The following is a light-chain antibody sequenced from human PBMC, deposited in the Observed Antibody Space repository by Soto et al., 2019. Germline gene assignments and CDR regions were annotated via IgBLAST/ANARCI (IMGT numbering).Light chain of an antibody. J-gene: IGLJ1*01. CDR3: AAWDDSLSGFYV. CDR1: SSNIGSNY. CDR2: TNN. Sequence: QSFLTQPPSASGTPGQRVTISCPGSSSNIGSNYVYWYQQLPGTAPKLLIYTNNQRPSGVPDRFSGSKSGTSASLAISGLRSEDEADYYCAAWDDSLSGFYVFGTGTKVTVL. V-gene: IGLV1-47*01.